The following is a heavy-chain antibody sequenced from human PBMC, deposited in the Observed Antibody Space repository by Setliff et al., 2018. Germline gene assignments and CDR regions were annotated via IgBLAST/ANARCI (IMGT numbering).Heavy chain of an antibody. CDR2: ISSSSTYT. J-gene: IGHJ6*02. D-gene: IGHD2-15*01. CDR1: GFTFSDYY. CDR3: ARDSSYYYYGMDV. V-gene: IGHV3-11*05. Sequence: GGSLRLSCAASGFTFSDYYMSWIRQAPGKGLECVSYISSSSTYTNYADSVKGRFTVSRDNSKNSLYLQMNSLRAEDTAVYYCARDSSYYYYGMDVWGRGTAVTVSS.